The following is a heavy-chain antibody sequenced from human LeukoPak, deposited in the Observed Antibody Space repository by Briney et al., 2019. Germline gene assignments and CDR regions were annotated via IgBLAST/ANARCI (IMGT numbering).Heavy chain of an antibody. CDR1: GGSFSGYY. J-gene: IGHJ3*02. CDR3: ARVWRRDAFDI. V-gene: IGHV4-34*01. CDR2: INHSGST. D-gene: IGHD3-10*01. Sequence: SETLSLTCAVYGGSFSGYYWSWIRQPPGKGLEWIGEINHSGSTNYNPSLKSRVTISVDTSKNQFSLKLSSVTAADTAVYYCARVWRRDAFDIWGQGTMVTVSS.